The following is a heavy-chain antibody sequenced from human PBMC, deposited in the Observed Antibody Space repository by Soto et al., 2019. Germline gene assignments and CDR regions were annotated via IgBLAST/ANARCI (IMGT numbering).Heavy chain of an antibody. Sequence: PSETLYLTFPVSGSSVTGDVVYWTWIGQSPGKGLEWIGYISNSGSTGYNPSLKTRLSMSVDRSKNQFTLRLTSVTAADTAVYFCATESGSTYGYFDHWGQGTQVTVSS. J-gene: IGHJ4*02. CDR3: ATESGSTYGYFDH. V-gene: IGHV4-30-4*01. CDR2: ISNSGST. CDR1: GSSVTGDVVY. D-gene: IGHD5-18*01.